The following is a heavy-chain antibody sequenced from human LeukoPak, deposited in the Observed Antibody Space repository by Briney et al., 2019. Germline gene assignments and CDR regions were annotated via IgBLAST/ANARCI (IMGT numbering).Heavy chain of an antibody. V-gene: IGHV3-23*01. CDR2: ISGGGGST. CDR3: AKGFDGYNSGLDY. CDR1: GFTFSSYA. Sequence: PGGSLRLSCAASGFTFSSYAMSWVRQAPGKGLEWVSAISGGGGSTYYADSVKGRFTISRDNSKNTLYLQMNSLRAEDTAVYYCAKGFDGYNSGLDYWGQGTLVTVSS. J-gene: IGHJ4*02. D-gene: IGHD5-24*01.